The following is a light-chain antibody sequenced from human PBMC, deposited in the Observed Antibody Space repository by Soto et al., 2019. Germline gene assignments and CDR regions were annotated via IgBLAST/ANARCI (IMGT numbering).Light chain of an antibody. Sequence: QSALTQPPSASGSPGQSVNISCNGTSSDIGGYDYVSWYQQHPGKAPKLIIYEVNKRPSGVPDRFSGSKSGNTASLIVSGLQAEDEADYYCSSYAGSNNLVFAGGAKLTVL. J-gene: IGLJ3*02. CDR3: SSYAGSNNLV. CDR2: EVN. V-gene: IGLV2-8*01. CDR1: SSDIGGYDY.